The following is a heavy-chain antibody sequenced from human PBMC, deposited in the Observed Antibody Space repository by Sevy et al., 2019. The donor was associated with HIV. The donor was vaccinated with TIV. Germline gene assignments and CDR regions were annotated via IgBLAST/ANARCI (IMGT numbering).Heavy chain of an antibody. J-gene: IGHJ4*02. CDR3: VREGVGGYSYSLDC. Sequence: GGSLRLSCAASGFTLSVYWMSWVRQAPGKGLEWVATMKEDGSDKDYVDSVKGRFTISRDNAKNSLYLQMNSLRAEDTAVYYCVREGVGGYSYSLDCWGQGSLVTVSS. V-gene: IGHV3-7*01. CDR2: MKEDGSDK. CDR1: GFTLSVYW. D-gene: IGHD5-18*01.